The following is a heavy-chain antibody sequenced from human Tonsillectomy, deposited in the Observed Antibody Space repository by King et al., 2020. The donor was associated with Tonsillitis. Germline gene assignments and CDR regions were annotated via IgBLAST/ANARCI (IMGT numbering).Heavy chain of an antibody. CDR3: AKAGIGLSDWYFYL. D-gene: IGHD3-22*01. CDR1: GFTFGSYG. CDR2: IAYDASYE. Sequence: EQLVQSGGGVVQPGTSLRLSCAASGFTFGSYGMHWVRQAPGKGLEWVALIAYDASYENYADSVKGRFTISRDNSKNTLYLEMNSLRVEDTAVYYCAKAGIGLSDWYFYLWGRGTLVTVSS. J-gene: IGHJ2*01. V-gene: IGHV3-30*18.